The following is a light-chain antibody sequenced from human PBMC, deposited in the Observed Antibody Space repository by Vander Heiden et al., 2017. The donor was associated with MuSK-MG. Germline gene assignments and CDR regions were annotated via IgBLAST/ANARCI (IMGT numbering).Light chain of an antibody. V-gene: IGKV1-16*02. CDR2: AAS. Sequence: IQMTQSPSSLSASVGDRITITCRASQGISNSLAWFQQKPGKAPKSLIYAASNLQSGVPSKFGGSGSGTDFTLTISSLQPEDFATYYCQQYHSSPFTFGQGTQLEIK. CDR1: QGISNS. CDR3: QQYHSSPFT. J-gene: IGKJ5*01.